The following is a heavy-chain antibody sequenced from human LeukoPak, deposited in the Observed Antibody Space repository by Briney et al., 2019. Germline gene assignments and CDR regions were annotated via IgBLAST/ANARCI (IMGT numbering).Heavy chain of an antibody. CDR3: ARISSGSYYVYKEAFDI. CDR2: IKQDGSEK. J-gene: IGHJ3*02. V-gene: IGHV3-7*01. D-gene: IGHD1-26*01. Sequence: GGSLRLSCAASGFTFSSYWMSWVRQAPGKGLEWVANIKQDGSEKYYVDSVKGRFTISRDNAKNSLYLQMNSLRAEDTAVYYCARISSGSYYVYKEAFDIWGQGTMVTVS. CDR1: GFTFSSYW.